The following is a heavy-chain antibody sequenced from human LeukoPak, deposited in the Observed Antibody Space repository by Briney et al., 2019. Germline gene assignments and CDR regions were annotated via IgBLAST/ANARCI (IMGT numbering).Heavy chain of an antibody. CDR3: ARDLGQYYDTSDNWFDP. Sequence: GGSLRLSCAASGFTVSSNYMSWVRQAPGKGLEWVSVIYSSGSTYYADSVKGRFTISRDNSKNTLYLQMNSLRVEDTAVYYCARDLGQYYDTSDNWFDPWGQGTLVTVSS. D-gene: IGHD3-22*01. J-gene: IGHJ5*02. CDR1: GFTVSSNY. V-gene: IGHV3-66*01. CDR2: IYSSGST.